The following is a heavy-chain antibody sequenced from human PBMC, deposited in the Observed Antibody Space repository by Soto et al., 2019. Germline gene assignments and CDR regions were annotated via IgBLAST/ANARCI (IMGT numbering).Heavy chain of an antibody. V-gene: IGHV1-8*01. CDR3: ARGTQNAFDF. Sequence: QVQLMQSGAEVRRPGASVKVSCKTSGYTFTNYDMNWVRQAPGQGLEWVGWMNPQIGAADYAQKFQGRVTMTRDTSINAAYMELRSLTSDDTAIYYCARGTQNAFDFWGQGTMVSVSS. CDR2: MNPQIGAA. CDR1: GYTFTNYD. J-gene: IGHJ3*01.